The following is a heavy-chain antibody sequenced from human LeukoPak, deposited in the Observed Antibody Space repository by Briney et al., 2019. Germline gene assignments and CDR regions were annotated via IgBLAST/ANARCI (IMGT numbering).Heavy chain of an antibody. V-gene: IGHV1-46*01. J-gene: IGHJ4*02. CDR2: IDPSGGTT. Sequence: GASVKVSCKASGYTFTNYYMHWVRQAPGHGLGWMGMIDPSGGTTNYAQKFQGRVTITRDTSTSTVYMDLSSLRSEDTAVYYCARVDVHTDAQKYWGQGTLVTVSS. CDR3: ARVDVHTDAQKY. D-gene: IGHD1-1*01. CDR1: GYTFTNYY.